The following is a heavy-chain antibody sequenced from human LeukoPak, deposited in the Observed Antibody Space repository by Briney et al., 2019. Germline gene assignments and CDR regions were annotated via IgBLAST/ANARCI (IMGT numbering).Heavy chain of an antibody. D-gene: IGHD3-10*01. Sequence: GASVKVSCKASGYTFTSYGISWVRQAPGQGLEWMGWISAYNGNTDYAQKLQGRVTMATDTSTSTAYMELRSLRSDDTAVYYCARVITMVRGVIAVVTAIHPPDYWGQGTLVTVSS. V-gene: IGHV1-18*04. CDR2: ISAYNGNT. J-gene: IGHJ4*02. CDR1: GYTFTSYG. CDR3: ARVITMVRGVIAVVTAIHPPDY.